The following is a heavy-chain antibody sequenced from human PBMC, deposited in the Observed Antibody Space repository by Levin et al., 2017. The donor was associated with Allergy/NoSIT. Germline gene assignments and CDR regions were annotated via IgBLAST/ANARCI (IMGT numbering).Heavy chain of an antibody. V-gene: IGHV3-21*01. D-gene: IGHD3-3*01. CDR1: GFTFSNYN. Sequence: SGGSLRLSCAASGFTFSNYNMNWVRQAPGKGLEWVSCISSSSDYKYYGDSVKGRFTISRDNAKNSLYLQMDSLRAEDTAVYYCARPTRPPIFGVPFTPDTGLDSWGQGTLVTVSS. J-gene: IGHJ4*02. CDR3: ARPTRPPIFGVPFTPDTGLDS. CDR2: ISSSSDYK.